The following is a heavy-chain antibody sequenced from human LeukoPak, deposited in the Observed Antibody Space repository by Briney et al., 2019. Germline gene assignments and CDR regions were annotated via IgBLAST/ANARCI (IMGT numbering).Heavy chain of an antibody. D-gene: IGHD6-19*01. CDR1: GFTFSSYG. Sequence: GGSLRLSCAASGFTFSSYGMHWVRQAPGKGLEWVAFIPYDGSNKYYADSVKGRFTISRDDSKNTLYLQMNSLRAEDTAVYYCAKDDSSDWYYFDYWGRGTLVTVSS. CDR2: IPYDGSNK. J-gene: IGHJ4*02. CDR3: AKDDSSDWYYFDY. V-gene: IGHV3-30*02.